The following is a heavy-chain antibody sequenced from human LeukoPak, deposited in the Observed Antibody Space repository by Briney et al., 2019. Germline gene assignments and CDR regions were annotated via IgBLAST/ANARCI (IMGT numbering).Heavy chain of an antibody. CDR3: ARDHAVGGMDV. Sequence: GGSLRLSCAASGFTFSSYGMHWVRQAPGKGLEWVAVIWYDGSNKYYADSVKGRFTISRDNTKNTLYLQMNSLRAEDTAVYYCARDHAVGGMDVWGQGTTVTVSS. CDR1: GFTFSSYG. CDR2: IWYDGSNK. V-gene: IGHV3-33*01. J-gene: IGHJ6*02.